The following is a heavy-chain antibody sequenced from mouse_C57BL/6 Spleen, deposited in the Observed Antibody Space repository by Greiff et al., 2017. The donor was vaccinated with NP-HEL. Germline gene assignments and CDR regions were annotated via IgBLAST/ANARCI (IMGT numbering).Heavy chain of an antibody. CDR2: IYPSDSET. CDR1: GYTFTSYW. Sequence: QVQLQQPGAELVRPGSSVKLSCKASGYTFTSYWMDWVKQRPGQGLEWIGNIYPSDSETHYNQKFKDKATLTVDKSSSTAYMQLSSLTSEDSAVYYCARERGTTALDYWGQGTTLTVSS. CDR3: ARERGTTALDY. V-gene: IGHV1-61*01. J-gene: IGHJ2*01. D-gene: IGHD1-2*01.